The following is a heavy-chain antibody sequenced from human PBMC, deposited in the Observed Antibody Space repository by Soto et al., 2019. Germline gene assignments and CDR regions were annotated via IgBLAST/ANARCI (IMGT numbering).Heavy chain of an antibody. CDR2: IIPIFGTA. Sequence: GASVKVSCKASGGTFSSYAISWVRQAPGQGLEWMGGIIPIFGTANYAQKFQGRVTITADESTSTAYMELSSLRSEDTAVYYCAREVSETDYSNYVTTPNWFDPWGQGTLVTVSS. CDR3: AREVSETDYSNYVTTPNWFDP. CDR1: GGTFSSYA. J-gene: IGHJ5*02. D-gene: IGHD4-4*01. V-gene: IGHV1-69*13.